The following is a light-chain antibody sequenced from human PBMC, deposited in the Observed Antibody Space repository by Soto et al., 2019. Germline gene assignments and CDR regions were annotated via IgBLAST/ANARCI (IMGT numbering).Light chain of an antibody. CDR3: QQYNNWLLFT. V-gene: IGKV3-15*01. CDR1: QSVSGN. Sequence: EIVMTQSPATLSVSPGERATLSCRASQSVSGNLAWYQQKPGQAPRLLIYGASTRATGIPARFSGSGSETKFTLTISSLQSEDFAVYYCQQYNNWLLFTFGPGTKVDIK. J-gene: IGKJ3*01. CDR2: GAS.